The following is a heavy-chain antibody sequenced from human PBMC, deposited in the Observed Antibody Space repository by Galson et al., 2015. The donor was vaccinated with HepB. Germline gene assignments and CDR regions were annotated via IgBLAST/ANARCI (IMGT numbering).Heavy chain of an antibody. CDR2: ISAYNGNT. D-gene: IGHD2-2*01. CDR3: ASSTVVPAAIDAWPPFGMDV. J-gene: IGHJ6*02. Sequence: QSGAEVKKPGASVKVSCKASGYTFTSYCISWVRQAPGQGLQWMGWISAYNGNTNYAQKLQGRVTMTTDTSTSTAYMELRSLRSDDTAVYYCASSTVVPAAIDAWPPFGMDVWGQGTTVTVSS. CDR1: GYTFTSYC. V-gene: IGHV1-18*04.